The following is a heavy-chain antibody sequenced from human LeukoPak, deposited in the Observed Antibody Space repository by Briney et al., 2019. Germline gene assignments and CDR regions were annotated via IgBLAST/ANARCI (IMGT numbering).Heavy chain of an antibody. V-gene: IGHV3-23*01. CDR2: ISDSGGST. CDR1: GFMFSSYA. D-gene: IGHD1/OR15-1a*01. J-gene: IGHJ4*02. Sequence: GGSLRLSCAASGFMFSSYAMSWVRQAPGKGLEWISVISDSGGSTYYADSVKGRFTISRDNAKNTLYLQMNSLRAEDTAVYYCARGTYYFDYWGQGTLVTVSS. CDR3: ARGTYYFDY.